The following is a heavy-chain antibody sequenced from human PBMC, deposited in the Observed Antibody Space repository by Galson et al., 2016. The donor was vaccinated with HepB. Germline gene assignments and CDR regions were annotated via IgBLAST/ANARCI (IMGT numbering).Heavy chain of an antibody. Sequence: SLRLSCAASGFTFSDYVMSWVRQAPGKGLEWVSSIFGSGAKAYNADSVEGRFTISRDNSKNTLYLEMNSLTAEDTAVYYCAKDHLSSGWPTFDYWGQGTLVTVSS. CDR2: IFGSGAKA. V-gene: IGHV3-23*01. CDR1: GFTFSDYV. D-gene: IGHD6-19*01. J-gene: IGHJ4*02. CDR3: AKDHLSSGWPTFDY.